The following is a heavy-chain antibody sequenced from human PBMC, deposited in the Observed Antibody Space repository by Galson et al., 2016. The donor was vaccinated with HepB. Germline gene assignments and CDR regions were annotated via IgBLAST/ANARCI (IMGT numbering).Heavy chain of an antibody. CDR3: ARGPTYYSGKPYYFDY. CDR1: GFTFTSYS. Sequence: SLRLSCAASGFTFTSYSMNWVRQAPGKGLEWVSSFSRSGTYIFYADSVKGRFTISTDNAMNSLFLQMSSLRPEDTAVYYCARGPTYYSGKPYYFDYWGQGTLVTVSS. D-gene: IGHD4-23*01. J-gene: IGHJ4*02. CDR2: FSRSGTYI. V-gene: IGHV3-21*01.